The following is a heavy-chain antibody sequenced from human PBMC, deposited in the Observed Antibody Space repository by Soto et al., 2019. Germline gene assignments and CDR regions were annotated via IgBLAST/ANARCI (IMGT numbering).Heavy chain of an antibody. Sequence: ASVKVSCKVSGDTLTELSMHWVRQAPGKGLEWMGGFDPEDGETIYAQKFQGRVTMTEDTSTDTAYMELSSLRSEDTAVYYCATVDLGYCTNGVCPNDAFDIWGQGTMVTVSS. CDR2: FDPEDGET. V-gene: IGHV1-24*01. D-gene: IGHD2-8*01. J-gene: IGHJ3*02. CDR1: GDTLTELS. CDR3: ATVDLGYCTNGVCPNDAFDI.